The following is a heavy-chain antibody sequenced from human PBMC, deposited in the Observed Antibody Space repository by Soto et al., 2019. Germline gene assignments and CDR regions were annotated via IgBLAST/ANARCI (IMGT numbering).Heavy chain of an antibody. CDR1: GYSFTSYW. CDR3: AIRNFGGVRSYDGRDD. J-gene: IGHJ6*02. Sequence: PGESLKISCKGSGYSFTSYWIGWVRQMPGKGLERMGIIYPGDSDTRYSPSFQGQVTISADKSISTAYLQWSSLKASDTVMYYCAIRNFGGVRSYDGRDDWGQGTTVTVSX. CDR2: IYPGDSDT. D-gene: IGHD3-3*01. V-gene: IGHV5-51*01.